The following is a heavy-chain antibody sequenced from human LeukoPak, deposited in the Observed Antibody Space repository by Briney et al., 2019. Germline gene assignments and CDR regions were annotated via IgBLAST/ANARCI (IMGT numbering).Heavy chain of an antibody. CDR1: GFTFTSSA. CDR2: IVVGSGNT. J-gene: IGHJ4*02. V-gene: IGHV1-58*02. CDR3: ARDRAVGQIGYCSGGSCFNLPDRAGYFDY. Sequence: SVKVSCKASGFTFTSSAMQWVRQARGQRLEWIGWIVVGSGNTNYAQKFQERVTITRDMSTSTAYMELSSLRSEDTAVYYCARDRAVGQIGYCSGGSCFNLPDRAGYFDYWGQGTLVTVSS. D-gene: IGHD2-15*01.